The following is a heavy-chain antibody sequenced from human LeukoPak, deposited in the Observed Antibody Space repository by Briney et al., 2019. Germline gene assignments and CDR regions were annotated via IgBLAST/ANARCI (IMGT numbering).Heavy chain of an antibody. J-gene: IGHJ5*02. Sequence: PSETLSLTCTVSGGSISSYYWSWIRQPPGKGLEWIGYIYYSGSTNYNPSLKSRVTMSVDTSKNQFSLKLSSVTAADTAVYYCARGRYYYGSGSSMGYNWFDPWGQGTLVTVSS. D-gene: IGHD3-10*01. V-gene: IGHV4-59*12. CDR1: GGSISSYY. CDR3: ARGRYYYGSGSSMGYNWFDP. CDR2: IYYSGST.